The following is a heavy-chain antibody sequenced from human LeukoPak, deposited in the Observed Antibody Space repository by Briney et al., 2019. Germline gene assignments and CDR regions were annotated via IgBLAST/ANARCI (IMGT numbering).Heavy chain of an antibody. CDR3: AKDQREVRYSASYSDY. CDR2: IRYDGSNK. Sequence: GGSLRLSCAASGFTFSSYGMHWVRQAPGKGLEWVAFIRYDGSNKYYADSVKGRFTIPRDNSRNTLYLQMNSLRAEDTAVYYCAKDQREVRYSASYSDYWGQGTLVTVSS. D-gene: IGHD1-26*01. V-gene: IGHV3-30*02. CDR1: GFTFSSYG. J-gene: IGHJ4*02.